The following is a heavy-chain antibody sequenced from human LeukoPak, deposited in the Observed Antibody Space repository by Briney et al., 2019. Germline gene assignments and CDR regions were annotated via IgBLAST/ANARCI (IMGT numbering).Heavy chain of an antibody. CDR2: IWYDGSKR. J-gene: IGHJ5*02. CDR3: AREGFDP. CDR1: GFTFTNYG. Sequence: PGRSLRLSCAASGFTFTNYGFHWVRQAPGKGLEWVAVIWYDGSKRYYVDSVKGRFTISRDNSKNTVYLQMNSLRAEDTAVYYCAREGFDPWGQGTLVTVSS. V-gene: IGHV3-33*01.